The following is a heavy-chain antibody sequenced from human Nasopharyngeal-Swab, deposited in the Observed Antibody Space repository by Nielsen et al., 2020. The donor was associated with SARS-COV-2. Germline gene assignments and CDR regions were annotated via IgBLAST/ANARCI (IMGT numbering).Heavy chain of an antibody. CDR2: TEIGGTT. J-gene: IGHJ5*02. CDR1: GFTVSSNY. V-gene: IGHV3-53*01. Sequence: GESLKISCAASGFTVSSNYMSWVRQAPGKGLEWVSVTEIGGTTHYADSVKGRFSISRDNAKNTLYLQMNNLRAEDTALYYCARDVAGADSAWGQGTLVTVSS. D-gene: IGHD2-21*01. CDR3: ARDVAGADSA.